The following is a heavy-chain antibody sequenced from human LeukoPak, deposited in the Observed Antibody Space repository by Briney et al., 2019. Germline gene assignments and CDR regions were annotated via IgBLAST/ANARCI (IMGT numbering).Heavy chain of an antibody. CDR1: GFTFSSYA. J-gene: IGHJ4*02. CDR2: ISGSGGST. CDR3: ARSEVSPPLDY. V-gene: IGHV3-23*01. Sequence: GGSLRLSCAASGFTFSSYAMSWVRQAPGKGLGWVSAISGSGGSTYYADSVKGRFTISRDNSKNTLYLQMNSLRAEDTAVYYCARSEVSPPLDYWGQGTLVTVSS.